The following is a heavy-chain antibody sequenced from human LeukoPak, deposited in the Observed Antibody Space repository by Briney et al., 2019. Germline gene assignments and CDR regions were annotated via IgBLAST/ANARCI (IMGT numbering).Heavy chain of an antibody. Sequence: SETLSLTCTVSGGSISSSSYYWGWIRQPPGKGLEWIGSIYYSGSTYYNPSLKSRVTISVDTSKNQFSLKLSSVTAADTAVYYCARDDGYSYYFDYWGQGTLVTVSS. V-gene: IGHV4-39*01. D-gene: IGHD5-18*01. J-gene: IGHJ4*02. CDR1: GGSISSSSYY. CDR2: IYYSGST. CDR3: ARDDGYSYYFDY.